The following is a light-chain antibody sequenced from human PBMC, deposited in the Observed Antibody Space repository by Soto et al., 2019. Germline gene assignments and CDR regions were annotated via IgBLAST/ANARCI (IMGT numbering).Light chain of an antibody. Sequence: DIQMTQSPSTLSASVGDRVTFTCRATETISNWLAWYQQKPGKAPKLLIYKASTLERGVPSRFRGSGSGTEFPLTISSLQPEDFATYYCQQYNSYPLTFGGGTKVEIK. V-gene: IGKV1-5*03. CDR2: KAS. CDR3: QQYNSYPLT. J-gene: IGKJ4*01. CDR1: ETISNW.